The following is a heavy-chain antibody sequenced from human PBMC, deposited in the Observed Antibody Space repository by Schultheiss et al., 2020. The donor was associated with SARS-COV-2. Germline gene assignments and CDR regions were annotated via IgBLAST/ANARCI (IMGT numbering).Heavy chain of an antibody. CDR3: ARYGLPDY. CDR2: IGASDNTI. V-gene: IGHV3-48*03. Sequence: GGSLRLSCAASGFTFSNFEMNWVRQAPGKGLEWVSYIGASDNTIYYADSVKGRFTISRDNTQNSLYLQMNSLRAEDTALYYCARYGLPDYWGQGTLVTVSS. J-gene: IGHJ4*02. D-gene: IGHD3/OR15-3a*01. CDR1: GFTFSNFE.